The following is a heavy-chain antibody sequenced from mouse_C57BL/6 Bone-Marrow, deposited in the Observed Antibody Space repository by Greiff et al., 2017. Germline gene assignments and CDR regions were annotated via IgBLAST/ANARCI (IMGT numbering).Heavy chain of an antibody. CDR3: SRASYYYGDSLDY. CDR2: ITYSGST. CDR1: GYSITSDYA. J-gene: IGHJ2*01. Sequence: EVKLVESGPGLVKPSQSLSLTCTVTGYSITSDYAWNWIRQFPGNKLEWMGYITYSGSTRYSPSLKSRISITRDTSKNQFFLQLNSVTTEDTATYYCSRASYYYGDSLDYWGQGTTLTVSS. D-gene: IGHD1-1*02. V-gene: IGHV3-2*02.